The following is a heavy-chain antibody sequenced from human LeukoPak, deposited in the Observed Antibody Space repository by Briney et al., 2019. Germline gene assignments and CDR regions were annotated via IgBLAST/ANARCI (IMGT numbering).Heavy chain of an antibody. Sequence: GGSLRLSCAASGFTFSSYAMSWVRQAPGKGLEWVSGISGSGDNTYYADSVKGRFTISRDNSKNTLYLQLNSLRAGDTAVYYCAKDRGISRPLQYWGQGTLVTVSS. CDR3: AKDRGISRPLQY. V-gene: IGHV3-23*01. D-gene: IGHD3-10*01. J-gene: IGHJ4*02. CDR1: GFTFSSYA. CDR2: ISGSGDNT.